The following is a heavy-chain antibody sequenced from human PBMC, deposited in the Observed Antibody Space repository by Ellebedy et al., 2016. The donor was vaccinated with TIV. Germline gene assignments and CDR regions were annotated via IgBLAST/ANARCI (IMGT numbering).Heavy chain of an antibody. CDR1: GFTFTYAW. CDR3: TIVVAGRGEFNP. CDR2: SKGKSEGGTT. V-gene: IGHV3-15*01. J-gene: IGHJ5*02. D-gene: IGHD2-21*01. Sequence: GESLKISXAASGFTFTYAWMSWVRQAPGKGLEWVGRSKGKSEGGTTDYAAPVKGRFTILRDDSKNTLYLQMNSLKTEDTAVYYCTIVVAGRGEFNPWGQGTLATVSS.